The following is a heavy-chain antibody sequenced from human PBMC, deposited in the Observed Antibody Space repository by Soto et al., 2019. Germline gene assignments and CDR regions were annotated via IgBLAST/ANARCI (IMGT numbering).Heavy chain of an antibody. CDR3: VREDILGTRSFDY. D-gene: IGHD1-26*01. V-gene: IGHV3-48*02. CDR2: ICSRSQTI. Sequence: GGSLRLSCGASGFMFSGYSMNWVRQAPGKGLEWLSYICSRSQTIYYADSVKGRFTISRDNAKNSLYLQMNSLRDGDTAVYFCVREDILGTRSFDYWGQGALVTVPQ. CDR1: GFMFSGYS. J-gene: IGHJ4*02.